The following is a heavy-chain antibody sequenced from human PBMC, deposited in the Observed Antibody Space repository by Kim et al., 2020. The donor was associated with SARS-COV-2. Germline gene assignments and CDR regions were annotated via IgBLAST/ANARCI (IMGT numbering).Heavy chain of an antibody. CDR2: IKQDGSEK. CDR3: ARVVRSYDFWGGYYYFDH. D-gene: IGHD3-3*01. V-gene: IGHV3-7*03. CDR1: RFTFSSYW. J-gene: IGHJ4*02. Sequence: GGSLRLSCAASRFTFSSYWMSWVCQAPGKGLEWVANIKQDGSEKYYVDSVKGRFTISRDNAKNSLSLQMNSLRAEDTAVYYCARVVRSYDFWGGYYYFDHWGQGTLVTVSS.